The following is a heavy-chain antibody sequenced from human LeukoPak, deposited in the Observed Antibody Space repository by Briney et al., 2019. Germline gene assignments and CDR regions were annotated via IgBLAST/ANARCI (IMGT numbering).Heavy chain of an antibody. Sequence: GGSLRLSCAASGFTFSSYSMNWVRQAPGKGLEWVSYISSSSSTIYYADSVKGRFTISRDNAKNSLYLQMTRWRAEDTAVYYCARGGNYDFWSGYTQNWFDPWGQGTLVTVSS. CDR3: ARGGNYDFWSGYTQNWFDP. V-gene: IGHV3-48*01. D-gene: IGHD3-3*01. CDR1: GFTFSSYS. CDR2: ISSSSSTI. J-gene: IGHJ5*02.